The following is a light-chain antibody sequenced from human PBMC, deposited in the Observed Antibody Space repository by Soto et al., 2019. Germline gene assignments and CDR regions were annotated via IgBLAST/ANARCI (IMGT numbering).Light chain of an antibody. CDR1: SSDIGASTF. Sequence: QSALTQPAAVSESPGQSITISCTGTSSDIGASTFVSWYQLHPGKAPKLLIYEVSNRPSGISNRFSGSKSANTASLTISGLQAEDEADYYCSSARRDNTRVFGGTTKLTVL. J-gene: IGLJ3*02. CDR2: EVS. CDR3: SSARRDNTRV. V-gene: IGLV2-14*03.